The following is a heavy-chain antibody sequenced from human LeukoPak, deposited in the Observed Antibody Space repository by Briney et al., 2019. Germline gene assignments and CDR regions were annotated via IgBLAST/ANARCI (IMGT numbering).Heavy chain of an antibody. V-gene: IGHV4-59*08. CDR3: ARLYYGSGGFFDY. CDR1: GGSISSYY. CDR2: IYYSGST. Sequence: SETLSLTCTVSGGSISSYYWSWIRQPPGKGLEWIGYIYYSGSTNYNPSLKSRVTISVDTSKNQFSLKLSSVTAADTAVYYCARLYYGSGGFFDYWGQGTLVTVSS. J-gene: IGHJ4*02. D-gene: IGHD3-10*01.